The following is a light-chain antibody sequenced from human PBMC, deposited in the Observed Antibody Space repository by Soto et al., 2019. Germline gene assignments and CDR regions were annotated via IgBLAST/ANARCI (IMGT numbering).Light chain of an antibody. CDR3: QQYNSYSWT. CDR2: AAY. V-gene: IGKV1-17*01. J-gene: IGKJ1*01. CDR1: QVIRND. Sequence: DIQMTQSPSSLSASVGARVTITCRASQVIRNDLGFYQQKPGKAPKRLIYAAYTLQSGVPSRFSGSGSETEFTLTISGLQPGDSATYYCQQYNSYSWTFGQGTKVDIK.